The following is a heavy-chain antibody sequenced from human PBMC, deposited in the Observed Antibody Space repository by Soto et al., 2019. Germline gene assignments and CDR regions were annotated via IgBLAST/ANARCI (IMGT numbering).Heavy chain of an antibody. CDR2: INAGNGNT. D-gene: IGHD3-10*01. V-gene: IGHV1-3*01. CDR1: GYTFTSYA. J-gene: IGHJ5*02. Sequence: QVQLVQSGAEVKKPGASVKVSCKASGYTFTSYAMHWVRQAPGQRLEWMGWINAGNGNTKYSQKFQGRVTITRDTSASRAYMELSSLRSDDTAVYYCARAPLLWCGEPTGWFDPWGQGTLVTVSS. CDR3: ARAPLLWCGEPTGWFDP.